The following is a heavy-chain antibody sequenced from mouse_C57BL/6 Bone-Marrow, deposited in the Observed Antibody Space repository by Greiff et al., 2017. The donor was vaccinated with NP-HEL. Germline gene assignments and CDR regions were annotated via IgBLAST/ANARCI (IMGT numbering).Heavy chain of an antibody. CDR2: INPGSGGT. J-gene: IGHJ3*01. CDR1: GYAFTNYL. Sequence: QVRLQQSGAELVRPGTSVKVSCKASGYAFTNYLIEWVKQRPGQGLEWIGVINPGSGGTNYNEKFKGKATLTADKSSSTAYMQLSSLTSEDSAVYFCARGFAYWGQGTLVTVSA. V-gene: IGHV1-54*01. CDR3: ARGFAY.